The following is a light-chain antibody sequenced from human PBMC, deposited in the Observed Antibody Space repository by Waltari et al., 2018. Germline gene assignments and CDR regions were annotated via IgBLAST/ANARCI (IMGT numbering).Light chain of an antibody. V-gene: IGKV3-11*01. CDR2: DTS. Sequence: EIVLTQSPATLSLSPGARATLSCRASQRVSRYLAWYQQKSGQAPRLLIYDTSNRATGIPARFSGSGSGTDFILTINSVEAEDFAVYYCQERSNWPSWTFGQGTKVEIK. J-gene: IGKJ1*01. CDR3: QERSNWPSWT. CDR1: QRVSRY.